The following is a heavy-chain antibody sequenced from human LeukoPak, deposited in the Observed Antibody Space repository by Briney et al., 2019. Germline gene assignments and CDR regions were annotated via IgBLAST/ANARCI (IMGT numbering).Heavy chain of an antibody. J-gene: IGHJ5*02. V-gene: IGHV4-59*12. Sequence: SETLSLTCTVSGRSISSYYWNWIRQPPGKRLEWIGHIYYSGSTNYNPSLKSPVTISVDTSKNQFSLKLSSVTAADTAVYYCARGMRAVAGPRGWFDPWGQGTLVTVSS. D-gene: IGHD6-19*01. CDR3: ARGMRAVAGPRGWFDP. CDR1: GRSISSYY. CDR2: IYYSGST.